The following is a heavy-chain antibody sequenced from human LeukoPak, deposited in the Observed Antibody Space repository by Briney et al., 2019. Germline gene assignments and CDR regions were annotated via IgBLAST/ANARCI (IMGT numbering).Heavy chain of an antibody. Sequence: SETLSLTCTVSGGSISSSSYYWGWIRQPPGKGLEWIGSIYYSGSTYYNPSLKSRVTISVDTSKNPFSLTLSSVTAADTAVYCCATLTGDLIDYYYGMDVWGQGTTVTVSS. CDR1: GGSISSSSYY. D-gene: IGHD7-27*01. CDR3: ATLTGDLIDYYYGMDV. J-gene: IGHJ6*02. CDR2: IYYSGST. V-gene: IGHV4-39*01.